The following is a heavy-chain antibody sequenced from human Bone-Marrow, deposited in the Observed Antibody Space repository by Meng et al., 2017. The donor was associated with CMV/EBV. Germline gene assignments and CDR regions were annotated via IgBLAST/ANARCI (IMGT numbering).Heavy chain of an antibody. CDR1: GGSFSGYY. CDR2: IYSGGST. V-gene: IGHV3-53*01. CDR3: VLRLPAWDFDY. Sequence: ETLSLTCAVYGGSFSGYYWSWIRQPPGKGLEWVSVIYSGGSTYYADSVKGRFTISRDNSKNTLYLQMNSLRAEDTAVYYCVLRLPAWDFDYWGQGTLVTVSS. D-gene: IGHD5-12*01. J-gene: IGHJ4*02.